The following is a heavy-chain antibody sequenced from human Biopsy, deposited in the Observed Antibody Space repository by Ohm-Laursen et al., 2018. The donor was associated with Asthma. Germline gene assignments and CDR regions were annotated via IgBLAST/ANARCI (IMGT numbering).Heavy chain of an antibody. J-gene: IGHJ4*02. CDR3: ARGISRVTGLFDHFDS. Sequence: TLSLTCAVSGVSISSDYWSWIRQPPGKGLEWIGHIYYSGSTNYQPSPKSRVTISVDTSKNQFSLKLRSVTAADAAVYYCARGISRVTGLFDHFDSWGQGTLVTVSS. CDR2: IYYSGST. CDR1: GVSISSDY. V-gene: IGHV4-59*01. D-gene: IGHD2-21*02.